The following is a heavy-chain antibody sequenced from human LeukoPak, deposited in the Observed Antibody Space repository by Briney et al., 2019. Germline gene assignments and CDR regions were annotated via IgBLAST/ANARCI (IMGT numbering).Heavy chain of an antibody. CDR3: ARGDLSGYERTYNWFDP. D-gene: IGHD5-12*01. CDR2: IIPIFGTA. CDR1: GGTFSSYA. V-gene: IGHV1-69*01. Sequence: GSSVKASCKASGGTFSSYAISWVRQAPGQGLEWMGGIIPIFGTANYAQKFQGRVTITADESTSTAYMELSSLRSEDTAVYYCARGDLSGYERTYNWFDPWGQGTLVTVSS. J-gene: IGHJ5*02.